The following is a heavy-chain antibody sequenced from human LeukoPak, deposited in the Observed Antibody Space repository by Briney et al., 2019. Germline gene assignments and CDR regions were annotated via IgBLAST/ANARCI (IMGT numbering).Heavy chain of an antibody. D-gene: IGHD4-17*01. J-gene: IGHJ4*02. CDR2: INPSGGRT. V-gene: IGHV1-46*01. CDR1: GYTFTSYY. CDR3: ARGGTVLRPNSPYDY. Sequence: ASVKVSCKASGYTFTSYYMHWVRQAPGQGLEWMGIINPSGGRTSYAQKFQGRVTMTRDTSTSTVYMELSSLRSDDTAVYYCARGGTVLRPNSPYDYWGQGTLVTVSS.